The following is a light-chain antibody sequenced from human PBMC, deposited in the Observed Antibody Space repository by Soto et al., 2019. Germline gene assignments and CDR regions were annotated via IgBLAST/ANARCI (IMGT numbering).Light chain of an antibody. J-gene: IGLJ2*01. CDR1: SSNIGAGYD. CDR2: GNS. CDR3: QSYDSSLSGYVV. Sequence: QSVLTQPPSVSGAPGQRVTISCTRNSSNIGAGYDVHWYQQLPGTAPKLLIYGNSNRPSGVPDRFSGSKSGTSASLAITGLQAEDEADYYCQSYDSSLSGYVVFGGGTKVTVL. V-gene: IGLV1-40*01.